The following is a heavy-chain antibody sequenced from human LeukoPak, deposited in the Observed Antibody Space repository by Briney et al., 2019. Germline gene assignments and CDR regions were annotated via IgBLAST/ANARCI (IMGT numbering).Heavy chain of an antibody. J-gene: IGHJ4*02. CDR1: GFTFSSYW. CDR2: INSDGSSA. V-gene: IGHV3-74*01. CDR3: ARDLDRFFDY. Sequence: GGSLRLSCAASGFTFSSYWMHWVRQAPGKGLVWVSCINSDGSSASYADSVKGRFTISRDNAKNTLYLQMNSLRTEDTAVYYCARDLDRFFDYWGQGTLVIVSS. D-gene: IGHD3-3*01.